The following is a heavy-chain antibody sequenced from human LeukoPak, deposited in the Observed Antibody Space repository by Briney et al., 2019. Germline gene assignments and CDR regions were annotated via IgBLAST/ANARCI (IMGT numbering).Heavy chain of an antibody. CDR2: IYPGDSDT. D-gene: IGHD3-9*01. Sequence: GESLKISCKGSGYSFTKFWIGWVRQMPGKGLEWMGIIYPGDSDTRYSPSFQGQVTLLVDTSISTAYLQWSSLKASDTAMYYCARNYDILTGPFVYWGQGTLVTVSS. CDR1: GYSFTKFW. V-gene: IGHV5-51*01. J-gene: IGHJ4*02. CDR3: ARNYDILTGPFVY.